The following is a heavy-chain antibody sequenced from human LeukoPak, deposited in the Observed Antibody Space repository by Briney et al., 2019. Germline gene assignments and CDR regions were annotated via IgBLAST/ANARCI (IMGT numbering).Heavy chain of an antibody. Sequence: PSETLSLTCTVSGGSISSYYWSWIRQPAGKGLEWIGRIYTSGSTNYNPSLKSRVTMSVDTFKNQFSLKLSSVTAADTAVYYCARVRPGKHPNWFDPGGQGTLVNVSS. CDR2: IYTSGST. J-gene: IGHJ5*02. D-gene: IGHD1-14*01. CDR3: ARVRPGKHPNWFDP. CDR1: GGSISSYY. V-gene: IGHV4-4*07.